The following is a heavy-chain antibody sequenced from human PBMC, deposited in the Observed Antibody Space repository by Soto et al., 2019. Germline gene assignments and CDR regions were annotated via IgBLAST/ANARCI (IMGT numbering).Heavy chain of an antibody. CDR1: GYNFTSYG. V-gene: IGHV1-18*01. Sequence: QVQLVQSGADVKKPGASVKVSCKASGYNFTSYGISWVRQAPGQGLEWMGWISPHNGRTKYARRFQDRDTMTTETPTSTVYMELGSLRSDDTAVYYCARDLYYSSGRYFDHDAFDIWGQGTVVTVSS. CDR3: ARDLYYSSGRYFDHDAFDI. J-gene: IGHJ3*02. D-gene: IGHD6-19*01. CDR2: ISPHNGRT.